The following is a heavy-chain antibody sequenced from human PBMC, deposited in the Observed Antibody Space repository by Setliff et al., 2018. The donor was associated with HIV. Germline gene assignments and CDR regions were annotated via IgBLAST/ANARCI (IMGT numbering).Heavy chain of an antibody. J-gene: IGHJ4*02. CDR3: VRASYSSSWYNIRPFDF. V-gene: IGHV3-7*03. Sequence: PGGSLRLSCATSRFSFSTSWMTWVRQTPGKGLEWIANINQDGNKKYHAGSVWGRSTISRDNAKNSLYLQMNSLRVEDTAVYYCVRASYSSSWYNIRPFDFWAQGTLVTVSS. D-gene: IGHD6-13*01. CDR2: INQDGNKK. CDR1: RFSFSTSW.